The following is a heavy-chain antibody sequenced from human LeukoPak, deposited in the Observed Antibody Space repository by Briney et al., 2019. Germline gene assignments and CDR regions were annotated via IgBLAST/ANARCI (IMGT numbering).Heavy chain of an antibody. CDR3: AKDRDSHVLLWFGELFS. CDR1: GFTFSSYS. J-gene: IGHJ5*02. CDR2: ISSSSSYI. D-gene: IGHD3-10*01. Sequence: PGGSLRLSCAASGFTFSSYSMNWVRQAPGKGLEWVSSISSSSSYIYYADSVKGRFTISRDNAKNSLYLQMNSLRAEDTAVYYCAKDRDSHVLLWFGELFSWGQGTLVTVSS. V-gene: IGHV3-21*01.